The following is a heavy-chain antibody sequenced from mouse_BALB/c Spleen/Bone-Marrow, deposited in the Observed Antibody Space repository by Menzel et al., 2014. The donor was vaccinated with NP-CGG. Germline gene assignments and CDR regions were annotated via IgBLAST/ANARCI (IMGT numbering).Heavy chain of an antibody. CDR1: GFNIKDTY. V-gene: IGHV14-3*02. CDR2: IDPANGNT. CDR3: ARCYRYGYYAMDY. J-gene: IGHJ4*01. Sequence: EVQLQQSGAELVKPGASVKLSCTAFGFNIKDTYMHWVKQRPEQGLEWIGRIDPANGNTKYDPKFQGKATITADTSSNTAYLQLSSLTSEDTAVYYCARCYRYGYYAMDYWGQGTSVTVSS. D-gene: IGHD2-14*01.